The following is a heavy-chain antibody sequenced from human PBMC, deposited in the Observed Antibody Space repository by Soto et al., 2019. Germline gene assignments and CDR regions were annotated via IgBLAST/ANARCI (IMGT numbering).Heavy chain of an antibody. CDR2: IIPIFGTA. D-gene: IGHD3-22*01. CDR3: ARGKETYYDSSGYSLRDNWFDP. CDR1: GGTFSSYA. V-gene: IGHV1-69*12. Sequence: QVQLVQSGAEVKKPGSSVKVSCKASGGTFSSYAISWVRQAPGQGLEWMGGIIPIFGTANYAQKFQGRVTMTADESTXTXXXEXXSLRSEDTAVYYCARGKETYYDSSGYSLRDNWFDPWGQGTLVTVSS. J-gene: IGHJ5*02.